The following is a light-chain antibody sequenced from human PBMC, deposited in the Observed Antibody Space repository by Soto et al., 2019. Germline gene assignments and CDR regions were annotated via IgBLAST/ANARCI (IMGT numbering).Light chain of an antibody. CDR1: ETVATN. Sequence: EVMLIQSPATLSISPGERATLSCRASETVATNLAWYQQKPGQAPRLLIYGASSRATGIPDRFSGSGSGTDFTLTISSLQYEEFAVYYCQHYSRWPPTFGQGTKVDIK. V-gene: IGKV3D-15*01. CDR3: QHYSRWPPT. CDR2: GAS. J-gene: IGKJ1*01.